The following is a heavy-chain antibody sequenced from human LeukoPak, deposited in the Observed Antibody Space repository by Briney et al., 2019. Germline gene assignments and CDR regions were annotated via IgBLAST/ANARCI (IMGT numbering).Heavy chain of an antibody. J-gene: IGHJ4*02. CDR1: GGSISSGGYY. D-gene: IGHD6-6*01. CDR3: AGGYSSSAGDY. V-gene: IGHV4-30-2*01. Sequence: PSETLSLTCTVSGGSISSGGYYWSWIRQPPGKGLEWIGYIYHSGSTYYNPSLKSRVTISVDRSKNQFSLKLSSVTAADSAVYYCAGGYSSSAGDYWGQGTLVTVSS. CDR2: IYHSGST.